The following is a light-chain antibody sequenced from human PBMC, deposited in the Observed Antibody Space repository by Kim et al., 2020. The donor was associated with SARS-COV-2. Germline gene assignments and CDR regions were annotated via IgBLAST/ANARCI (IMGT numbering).Light chain of an antibody. Sequence: DIQMTKSPSTLSAFVGDRVTITCRASQSVDGWLAWYQQKPGKAPRLLIYQASKLASGVPSRFSGSGSGTDFTLTVSNLQPDDSAIYYCKQYETYWTFGPGTK. J-gene: IGKJ1*01. CDR3: KQYETYWT. CDR2: QAS. V-gene: IGKV1-5*03. CDR1: QSVDGW.